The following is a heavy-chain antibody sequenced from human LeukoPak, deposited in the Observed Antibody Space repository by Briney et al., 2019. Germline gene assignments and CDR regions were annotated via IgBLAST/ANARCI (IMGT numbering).Heavy chain of an antibody. D-gene: IGHD3-22*01. J-gene: IGHJ3*02. CDR2: IRSKANSYTT. Sequence: GGSLRLSCAASGFSFSDHYMDCVRQAPGKGLEWVGRIRSKANSYTTEYAASVKGRFTISRDDSKNSLYLHMNGLRDEDTAVYYCARVDWMIGAFDIWGQGTMVTVSS. CDR1: GFSFSDHY. CDR3: ARVDWMIGAFDI. V-gene: IGHV3-72*01.